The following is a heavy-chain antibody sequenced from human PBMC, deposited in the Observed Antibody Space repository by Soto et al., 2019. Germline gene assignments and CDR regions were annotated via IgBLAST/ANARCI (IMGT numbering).Heavy chain of an antibody. CDR1: GFTFSNAW. CDR2: IKSGVHGWTT. CDR3: TQGTLSPSANDF. D-gene: IGHD3-10*01. V-gene: IGHV3-15*01. J-gene: IGHJ4*02. Sequence: EVQLVESGGGLTEPGGSLTVSCAASGFTFSNAWMSWVRQAPGKGLEWIGLIKSGVHGWTTNYAAPVKGRFTISRDDSKNMLYLHMSSLKTEDTAVYYCTQGTLSPSANDFWGQGTLVTVSS.